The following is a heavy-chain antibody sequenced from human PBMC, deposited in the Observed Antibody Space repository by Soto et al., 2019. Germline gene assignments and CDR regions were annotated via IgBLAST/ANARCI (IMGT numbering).Heavy chain of an antibody. J-gene: IGHJ5*02. CDR1: GFSLDASGMG. V-gene: IGHV2-5*02. Sequence: QITLKESGPTLVKPKQTLTLTCTFSGFSLDASGMGVDWIRQPPGKAPEWLALIYWDDGKRSSPSLNSRLNIPKTPTKHQVVFTLTNMRPMNTARHNCVHRRLSDGHSCDLCGQGIPVTVTS. D-gene: IGHD4-17*01. CDR2: IYWDDGK. CDR3: VHRRLSDGHSCDL.